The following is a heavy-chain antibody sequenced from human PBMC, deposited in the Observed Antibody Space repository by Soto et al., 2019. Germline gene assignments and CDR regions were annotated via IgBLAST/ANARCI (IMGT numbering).Heavy chain of an antibody. V-gene: IGHV6-1*01. CDR3: ARESYSSSWYQLYYFDY. J-gene: IGHJ4*02. Sequence: SQTLSLTCAISGDSVSSNSAAWNWIRQSPSRGLEWLGRTYYRSKWYNDYAVSVKSRITINPDTSNNQFSLQLNSVTPEDTAVYYCARESYSSSWYQLYYFDYWGQGTLVTVLL. CDR2: TYYRSKWYN. D-gene: IGHD6-13*01. CDR1: GDSVSSNSAA.